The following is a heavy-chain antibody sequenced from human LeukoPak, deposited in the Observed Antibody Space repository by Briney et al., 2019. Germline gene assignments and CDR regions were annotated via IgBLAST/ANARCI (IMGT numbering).Heavy chain of an antibody. CDR3: ARFSEYYHSSVHYLDY. Sequence: SETLSPTCTVSGGSISSYYWSWIRQPAGKGLEWIGRIYTSGSTNYNPSLKSRVTMSVDTSRNQFFLRLSSVTAADTAVYYCARFSEYYHSSVHYLDYWGQGTLVSVSS. J-gene: IGHJ4*02. CDR2: IYTSGST. V-gene: IGHV4-4*07. CDR1: GGSISSYY. D-gene: IGHD3-22*01.